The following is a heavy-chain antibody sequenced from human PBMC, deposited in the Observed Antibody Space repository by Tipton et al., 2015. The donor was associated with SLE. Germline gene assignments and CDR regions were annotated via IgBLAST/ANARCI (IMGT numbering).Heavy chain of an antibody. CDR2: ISGSGGST. V-gene: IGHV3-23*01. CDR1: GFTFSSYA. J-gene: IGHJ3*02. CDR3: ATQDRLRAFDI. Sequence: GSLRLSCAASGFTFSSYAMSWVRQAPGKGLEWVSAISGSGGSTYYADSVKGRFTISRDNAKNSLYLQMNSLRAEDTAVYYCATQDRLRAFDIWGQGTMVTVSS. D-gene: IGHD2-15*01.